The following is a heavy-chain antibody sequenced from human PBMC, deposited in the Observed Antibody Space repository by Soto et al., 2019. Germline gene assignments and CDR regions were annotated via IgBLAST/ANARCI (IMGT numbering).Heavy chain of an antibody. J-gene: IGHJ5*02. CDR3: ARGHCSSTSCSWFDP. Sequence: SETLSLTCTVSGGSISSYYWSWIRQPPGKGLEWIGYIYYSGSTNYNPSLKSRVTISVDTSKNQFSLKLSSVTAADTAVYYCARGHCSSTSCSWFDPWGQGTLVTVSS. D-gene: IGHD2-2*01. CDR2: IYYSGST. CDR1: GGSISSYY. V-gene: IGHV4-59*01.